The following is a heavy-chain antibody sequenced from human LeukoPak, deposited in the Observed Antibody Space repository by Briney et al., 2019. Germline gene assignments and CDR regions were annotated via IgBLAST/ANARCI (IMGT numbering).Heavy chain of an antibody. V-gene: IGHV4-59*12. CDR2: IYYSGSP. J-gene: IGHJ4*02. D-gene: IGHD3-3*01. CDR1: GGSISTYY. CDR3: ARRLNFWSGFDY. Sequence: SETLSLTCTVSGGSISTYYWNWIRQPPGKGLEGLGYIYYSGSPSYNPSLRSRVTISVDTSKNQFSLKLSSVTAADTAVYYCARRLNFWSGFDYWGQGTLVTVSS.